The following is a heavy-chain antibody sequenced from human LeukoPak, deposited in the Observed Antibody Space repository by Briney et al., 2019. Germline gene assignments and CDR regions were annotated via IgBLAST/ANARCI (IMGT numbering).Heavy chain of an antibody. CDR3: ARYREGWYFDL. J-gene: IGHJ2*01. CDR1: GGSISSHY. CDR2: IFYSGST. D-gene: IGHD4-11*01. Sequence: PSDTLSLTCTVSGGSISSHYWSWIRHPPGNGLEWIRYIFYSGSTNSNPSLKSRVTLSLDTSKNHFSLKLSSVTAADTAVYYCARYREGWYFDLWGRGTLVTVSS. V-gene: IGHV4-59*11.